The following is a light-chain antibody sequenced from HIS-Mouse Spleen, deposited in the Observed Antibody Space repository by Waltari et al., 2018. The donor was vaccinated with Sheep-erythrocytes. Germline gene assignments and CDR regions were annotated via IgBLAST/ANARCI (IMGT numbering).Light chain of an antibody. V-gene: IGKV1-6*01. CDR1: QGIRND. J-gene: IGKJ2*01. CDR2: AAS. Sequence: AIQMTQSPSSLSASVGDRVTITCRASQGIRNDLGCYQQKPGKAPKLLIYAASSLQSGVPSRVSGSGSGTDFTLTISSLQPEDFATYYCLQDYNYPYTFGQGTKLEIK. CDR3: LQDYNYPYT.